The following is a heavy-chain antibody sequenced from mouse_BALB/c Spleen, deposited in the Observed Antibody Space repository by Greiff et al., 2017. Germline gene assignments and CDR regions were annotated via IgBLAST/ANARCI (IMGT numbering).Heavy chain of an antibody. CDR3: ARRGRSQGYAMDY. Sequence: EVQLQQSGPELVKPGASVKMSCKASGYTFTSYVMHWVKQKPGQGLEWIGYINPYNDGTKYNEKFKGKATLTADKSSSTAYMQLSSLTSENSAVYFCARRGRSQGYAMDYWGQGTSVTVSS. CDR2: INPYNDGT. D-gene: IGHD1-1*01. V-gene: IGHV1-14*01. CDR1: GYTFTSYV. J-gene: IGHJ4*01.